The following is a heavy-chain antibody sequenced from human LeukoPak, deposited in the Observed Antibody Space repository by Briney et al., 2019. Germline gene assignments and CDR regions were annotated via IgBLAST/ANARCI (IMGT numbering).Heavy chain of an antibody. D-gene: IGHD3-16*02. V-gene: IGHV4-4*07. CDR1: GGSFTNYY. CDR2: INTKGST. Sequence: SETLSLTCAVSGGSFTNYYWSWIRQPAGEGLEWIGHINTKGSTSSNPSLKSPVIMSVDTSKNQFSLKLTSVTGADTAVYYCARERVDYVWGNYRYWDYWGQGILVTVSS. CDR3: ARERVDYVWGNYRYWDY. J-gene: IGHJ4*02.